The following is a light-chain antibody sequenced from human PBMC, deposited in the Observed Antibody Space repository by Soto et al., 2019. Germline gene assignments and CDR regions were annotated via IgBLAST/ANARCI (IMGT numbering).Light chain of an antibody. CDR1: TTNIESNN. Sequence: QSVLTQPPSASGTPGQRVTISCSGSTTNIESNNVNWYVKLPGTAPKLLIYSDNQRPSGIPDRFSGSNSGNTATLTISRVEAGDEADYYCQVWDNNYDHYVFGTGTKVTVL. J-gene: IGLJ1*01. V-gene: IGLV1-44*01. CDR3: QVWDNNYDHYV. CDR2: SDN.